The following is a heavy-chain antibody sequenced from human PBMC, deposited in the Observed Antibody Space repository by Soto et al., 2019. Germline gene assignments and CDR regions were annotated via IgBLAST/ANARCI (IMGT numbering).Heavy chain of an antibody. D-gene: IGHD2-15*01. V-gene: IGHV3-72*01. Sequence: GGSLRLSCAASGCTFSDHYMDWVRQAPGKGLEWVGRTRNKANSYNTEYAASVKGRFTISRDVSKNSLYLQMNSLKTEDTAVYYCFSSLGYSCGGGCPISYFEYWGKGTLVTVSP. CDR1: GCTFSDHY. CDR3: FSSLGYSCGGGCPISYFEY. CDR2: TRNKANSYNT. J-gene: IGHJ4*02.